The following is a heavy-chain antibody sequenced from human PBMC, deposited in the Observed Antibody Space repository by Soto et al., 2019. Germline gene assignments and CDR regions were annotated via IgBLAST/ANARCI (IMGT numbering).Heavy chain of an antibody. CDR3: AREGGSLNWFDP. V-gene: IGHV1-3*01. CDR2: INAGNGST. Sequence: ASVKVSCKASGYTFTIYAMHWVRQAPGQRLEWMGWINAGNGSTYYADSVKGRFTISRDNSKNTLYLQMNSLRAEDTAVYYCAREGGSLNWFDPWGQGTLVTVSS. D-gene: IGHD1-26*01. J-gene: IGHJ5*02. CDR1: GYTFTIYA.